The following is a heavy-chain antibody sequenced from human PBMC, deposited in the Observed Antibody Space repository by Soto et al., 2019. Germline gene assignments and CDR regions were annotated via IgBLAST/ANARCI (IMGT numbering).Heavy chain of an antibody. CDR3: AKAGGVRVLDAFDI. Sequence: GGSLRLSCAASGFTFSNYAMSWVRQAPGKGLEWVSSISGSAGSTYYADSVKGRFTISRDNSKNTMFVQMNSLRAEDTALYYCAKAGGVRVLDAFDIWGQGTMVTVSS. D-gene: IGHD2-8*01. CDR1: GFTFSNYA. J-gene: IGHJ3*02. V-gene: IGHV3-23*01. CDR2: ISGSAGST.